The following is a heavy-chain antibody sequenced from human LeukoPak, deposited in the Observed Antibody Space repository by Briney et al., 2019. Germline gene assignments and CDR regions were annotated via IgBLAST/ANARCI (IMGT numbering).Heavy chain of an antibody. CDR3: ARLGGETTRFDL. D-gene: IGHD3-16*01. V-gene: IGHV3-7*01. J-gene: IGHJ4*02. Sequence: PGGSLRLPCSASGFTSSSHWMSWVRQAPGRGLDWVATVKQDGNEKHYVNSVKGRFTISRDNAENSLYLQMNCLRAEDTAVYYCARLGGETTRFDLWGQGALVTVSS. CDR2: VKQDGNEK. CDR1: GFTSSSHW.